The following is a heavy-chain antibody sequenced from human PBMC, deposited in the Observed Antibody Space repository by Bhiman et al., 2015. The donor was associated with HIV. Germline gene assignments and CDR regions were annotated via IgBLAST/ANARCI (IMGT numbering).Heavy chain of an antibody. CDR2: ISSSSSYI. Sequence: EVQLVESGGGLVKPGGSLRLSCTASGFSFSTYTMNWVRQAPGKGLEWVSSISSSSSYIYYADSVKGRFTISRDNAKNSLYLQMNSLRAEDTGVYYCARGGARRSYYDSSGYYPLDYWGQGTLVTVSS. J-gene: IGHJ4*02. CDR3: ARGGARRSYYDSSGYYPLDY. CDR1: GFSFSTYT. D-gene: IGHD3-22*01. V-gene: IGHV3-21*03.